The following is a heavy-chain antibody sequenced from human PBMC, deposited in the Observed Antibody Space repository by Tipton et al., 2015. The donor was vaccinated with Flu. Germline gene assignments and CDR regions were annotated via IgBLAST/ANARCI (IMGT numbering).Heavy chain of an antibody. D-gene: IGHD6-6*01. CDR1: GYSFTNYA. J-gene: IGHJ6*02. V-gene: IGHV1-3*03. Sequence: QVQLVQSGPEVKKPGASLKVSCEASGYSFTNYAIHWVRQAPGQRPEWMGWINGGSGATKYSQELQGRVSVTRDISASTAYMELSSLISRDTAVYYCAREDSSASVYGMDVWGQGTMVTVSS. CDR3: AREDSSASVYGMDV. CDR2: INGGSGAT.